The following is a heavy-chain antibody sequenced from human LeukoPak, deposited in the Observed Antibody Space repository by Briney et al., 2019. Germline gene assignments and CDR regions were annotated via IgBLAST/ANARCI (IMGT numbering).Heavy chain of an antibody. CDR1: GFTFSDYY. J-gene: IGHJ3*02. D-gene: IGHD2-21*01. CDR2: IKQDGSEK. CDR3: ARDVKVMGGAFDI. V-gene: IGHV3-7*01. Sequence: GGSLRLSCAASGFTFSDYYMSWIRQAPGKGLEWVANIKQDGSEKYYVDSVKGRFTISRDNAKNSLYLQMNSLRAEDTAVYYCARDVKVMGGAFDIWGQGTMVTVSS.